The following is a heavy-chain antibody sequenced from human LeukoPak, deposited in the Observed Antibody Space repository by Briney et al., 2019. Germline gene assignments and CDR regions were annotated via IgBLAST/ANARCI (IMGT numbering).Heavy chain of an antibody. CDR2: IYSSGST. CDR3: AREVRSSGYSLDY. V-gene: IGHV4-4*07. D-gene: IGHD3-22*01. J-gene: IGHJ4*02. Sequence: PSETLSLICTVSGGSISSYYWSWIRQPAGKGLEWIGRIYSSGSTNYNPSLKSRVTMSVDTSKNQFSLKLWSVTAADTAVYYCAREVRSSGYSLDYWGQGTLVTVSS. CDR1: GGSISSYY.